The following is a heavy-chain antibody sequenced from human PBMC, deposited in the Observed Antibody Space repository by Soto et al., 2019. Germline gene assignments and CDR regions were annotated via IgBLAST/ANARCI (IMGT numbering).Heavy chain of an antibody. CDR1: GGSISSYY. CDR3: ARESVGATRRYFDY. D-gene: IGHD1-26*01. V-gene: IGHV4-4*07. CDR2: IYTSGST. J-gene: IGHJ4*02. Sequence: SETLSLTCTVSGGSISSYYWSWIRQPAGKGLEWIGRIYTSGSTNYNPSLKSRVTMSVDTSKNQFSLKLSSVTAADPAVYYCARESVGATRRYFDYWGQGTLVTVSS.